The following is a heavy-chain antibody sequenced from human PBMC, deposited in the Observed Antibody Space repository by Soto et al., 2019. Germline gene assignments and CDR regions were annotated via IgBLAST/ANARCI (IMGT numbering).Heavy chain of an antibody. CDR3: ARGRGSYGMDV. Sequence: QVQLQESGPGLVKPSQTLSLTCTVSGDSVSYGYYWSWVRQRPRKCLEWIGYVSPIGIPYYSPSLNRRVSISIDTSKNQLSLEVRSVTAAVTAVYYCARGRGSYGMDVWGQGTTVTVSS. CDR1: GDSVSYGYY. CDR2: VSPIGIP. V-gene: IGHV4-31*03. J-gene: IGHJ6*02.